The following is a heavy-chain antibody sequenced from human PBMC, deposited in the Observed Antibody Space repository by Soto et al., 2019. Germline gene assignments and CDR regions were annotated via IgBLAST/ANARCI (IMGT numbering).Heavy chain of an antibody. D-gene: IGHD3-22*01. CDR3: ARQSYDSSDYFDY. V-gene: IGHV4-39*01. Sequence: QVQLQESGPGLVKPSETLSLTCTVSGDSIRSSIYYWGWIRQPPGKGLEWIGSIYYSGSTYYNPSLNSRVTISVDTSRIHFSLKLISVTAADTALYYCARQSYDSSDYFDYWGQGTLVTVSS. CDR1: GDSIRSSIYY. CDR2: IYYSGST. J-gene: IGHJ4*02.